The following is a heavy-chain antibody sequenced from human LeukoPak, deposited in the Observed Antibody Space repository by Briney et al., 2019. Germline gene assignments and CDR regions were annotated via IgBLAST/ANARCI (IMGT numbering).Heavy chain of an antibody. CDR3: AKDLEGYHAYMDV. CDR2: ISGGGGTT. V-gene: IGHV3-23*01. CDR1: GFTFSSYA. Sequence: PGGSLRLSCAASGFTFSSYAMSWVRQAPGKGLEWVSVISGGGGTTYYADSVKGRFTFSRDNSKNTLYLQMNSLRAEDTAVYYCAKDLEGYHAYMDVWGKGTTVTVSS. J-gene: IGHJ6*03. D-gene: IGHD5-18*01.